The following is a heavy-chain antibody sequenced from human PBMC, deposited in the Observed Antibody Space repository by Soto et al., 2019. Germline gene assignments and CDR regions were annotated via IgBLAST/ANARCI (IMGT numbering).Heavy chain of an antibody. V-gene: IGHV3-30*18. CDR2: ISYDGSNK. J-gene: IGHJ5*02. CDR1: GFTFSSYG. Sequence: QMQLVESGGGVVQPGRSLRLSCAASGFTFSSYGMHWVRQAPGKGLEWVAVISYDGSNKYYADSVKGRFTISRDNSKITLYLQLSSLRAEDTAVYYCAKESSSGWDRAINCLDPWGQGTLVTVSS. CDR3: AKESSSGWDRAINCLDP. D-gene: IGHD6-19*01.